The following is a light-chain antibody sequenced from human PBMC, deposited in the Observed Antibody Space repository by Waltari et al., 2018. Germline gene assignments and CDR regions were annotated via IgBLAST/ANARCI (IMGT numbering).Light chain of an antibody. CDR2: GAS. J-gene: IGKJ5*01. CDR1: QSIADN. V-gene: IGKV3-15*01. Sequence: EIVMTQAPATLSVSPGERATFSGRASQSIADNLAWYQQKPAQAPRLLIYGASTRATGVPGRFRGSGSGTEFTLTISSLQSEDVAIYYCQQYNHWPPITFGQGTRLEIK. CDR3: QQYNHWPPIT.